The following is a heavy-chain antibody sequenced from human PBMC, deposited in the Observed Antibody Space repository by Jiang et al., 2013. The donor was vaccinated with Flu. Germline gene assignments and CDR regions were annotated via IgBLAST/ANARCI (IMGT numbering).Heavy chain of an antibody. Sequence: GAEVKKPGSSVKVSCKASGGTFSSYAISWVRQAPGQGLEWMGGIIPIFGTANYAQKFQGRVTITADESTSTAYMELSSLRSEDTAVYYCARAEWIQLGFPRAIGSWFDPWGQGTLVTVSS. J-gene: IGHJ5*02. CDR2: IIPIFGTA. CDR1: GGTFSSYA. V-gene: IGHV1-69*01. CDR3: ARAEWIQLGFPRAIGSWFDP. D-gene: IGHD5-18*01.